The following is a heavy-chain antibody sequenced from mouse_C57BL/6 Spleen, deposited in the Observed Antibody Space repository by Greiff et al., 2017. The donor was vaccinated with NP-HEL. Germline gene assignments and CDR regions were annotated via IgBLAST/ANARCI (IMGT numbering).Heavy chain of an antibody. D-gene: IGHD1-1*01. Sequence: QVQLQQPGAELVMPGASVKLSCKASGYTFTSYWMHWVKQRPGQGLEWIGEIDPSDSYTNYNQKFKGKSTLTVDKSSSTAYMQLSSLTTEDSAVYYCAKWAYGSSDGFAYWGQGTLVTVSA. V-gene: IGHV1-69*01. CDR1: GYTFTSYW. J-gene: IGHJ3*01. CDR2: IDPSDSYT. CDR3: AKWAYGSSDGFAY.